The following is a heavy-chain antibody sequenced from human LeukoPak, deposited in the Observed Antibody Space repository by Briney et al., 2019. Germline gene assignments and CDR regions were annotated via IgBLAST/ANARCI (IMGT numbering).Heavy chain of an antibody. CDR1: GYTLTELS. Sequence: ASVKVSCKVSGYTLTELSMHWVRQAPGKGLEWMGGFDPEDGETIYAQKFRGRVTMTEDTSTDTAYMELSSLRSEDTAVYYCATDVSGSYLSWAFDYWGQGTLVTVSS. CDR2: FDPEDGET. J-gene: IGHJ4*02. V-gene: IGHV1-24*01. D-gene: IGHD1-26*01. CDR3: ATDVSGSYLSWAFDY.